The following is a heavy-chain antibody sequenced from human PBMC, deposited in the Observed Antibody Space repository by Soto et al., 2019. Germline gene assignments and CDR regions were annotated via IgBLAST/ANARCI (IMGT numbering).Heavy chain of an antibody. V-gene: IGHV3-30-3*01. J-gene: IGHJ4*02. Sequence: PGGSLRLSCAASGFTFSSYAMHWVRQAPGKGLEWVAVISYDGSNKYYADSVKGRFTISRDNSKNTLYLQMNSLRAEDTAVYYCARDGGSGSYYPQGYFDYWGQGTLVTVSS. CDR2: ISYDGSNK. D-gene: IGHD1-26*01. CDR1: GFTFSSYA. CDR3: ARDGGSGSYYPQGYFDY.